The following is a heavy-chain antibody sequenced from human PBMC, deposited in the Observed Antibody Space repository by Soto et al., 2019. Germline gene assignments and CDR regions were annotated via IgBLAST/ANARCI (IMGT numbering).Heavy chain of an antibody. CDR1: GFTFSSYA. CDR2: ISGSGGST. Sequence: PGGSLRLSCAASGFTFSSYAMSWVRQAPGKGLEWVSAISGSGGSTYYADSVKGRFTISRDNSKNTLYLQMNSLRAEDTAVYYCAKGEQLVQKYYYYYGMDVWGQGTTVTAP. V-gene: IGHV3-23*01. CDR3: AKGEQLVQKYYYYYGMDV. D-gene: IGHD6-13*01. J-gene: IGHJ6*02.